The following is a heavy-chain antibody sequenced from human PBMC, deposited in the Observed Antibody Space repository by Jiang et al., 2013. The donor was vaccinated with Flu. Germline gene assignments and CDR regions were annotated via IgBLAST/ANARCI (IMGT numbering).Heavy chain of an antibody. CDR3: AKESDIGVMGTDYGDYEAGPRASPYDY. CDR2: ISGSGGST. V-gene: IGHV3-23*01. CDR1: GFTFSSYA. D-gene: IGHD4-17*01. Sequence: QLLESGGGLVQPGGSLRLSCAASGFTFSSYAMSWVRQAPGKGLEWVSAISGSGGSTYYADSVKGRFTISRDNSKNTLYLQMNSLRAEDTAVYYCAKESDIGVMGTDYGDYEAGPRASPYDYWGQGTLVTVSS. J-gene: IGHJ4*02.